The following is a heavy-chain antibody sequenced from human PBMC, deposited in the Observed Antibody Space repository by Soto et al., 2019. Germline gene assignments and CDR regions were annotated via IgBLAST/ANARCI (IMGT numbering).Heavy chain of an antibody. CDR3: SGGVGDAI. CDR1: GFSFGSDW. CDR2: TNQDGSEK. J-gene: IGHJ4*02. V-gene: IGHV3-7*04. D-gene: IGHD1-26*01. Sequence: EDQLVESGGGLVQPGGSLRLTCAVSGFSFGSDWMTWVRKAPGKGLEWVAHTNQDGSEKYYLDSVKGRFTIFRDNAKNSLYLQMNSLRAEDTAVYYCSGGVGDAIWGQGTLVTVSS.